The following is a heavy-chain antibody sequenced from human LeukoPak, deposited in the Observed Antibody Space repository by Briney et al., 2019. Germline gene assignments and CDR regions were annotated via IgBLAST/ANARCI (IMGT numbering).Heavy chain of an antibody. V-gene: IGHV3-7*03. CDR2: IKQDGSEK. CDR1: GFTFGSYW. CDR3: ARARPYYGDYPPPCYFDY. J-gene: IGHJ4*02. Sequence: GGSLRLSCAASGFTFGSYWMTWVRQVPGKGLEWVANIKQDGSEKYYVASVKGRFTISRDNAKNSLYLQMNSLRAEDTAIYYCARARPYYGDYPPPCYFDYWGQGILVTVSS. D-gene: IGHD4-17*01.